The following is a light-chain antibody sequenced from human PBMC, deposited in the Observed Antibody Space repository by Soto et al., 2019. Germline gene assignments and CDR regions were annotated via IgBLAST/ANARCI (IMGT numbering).Light chain of an antibody. Sequence: QPVLTQPPSVSGAPGQRVTISCTGSSSNIGAGYDVHWYQQLPGTAPKLLIYGNSNRPSGVPDRFSGSKSGTSVSLAITGLQAEDEADYYCQSYDSSLSRVFGGGTKLTVL. CDR2: GNS. CDR1: SSNIGAGYD. J-gene: IGLJ2*01. V-gene: IGLV1-40*01. CDR3: QSYDSSLSRV.